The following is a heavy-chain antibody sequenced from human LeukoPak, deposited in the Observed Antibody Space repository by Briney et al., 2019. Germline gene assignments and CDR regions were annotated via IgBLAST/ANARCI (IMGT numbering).Heavy chain of an antibody. CDR2: IYYSGST. CDR1: GGSISSYY. J-gene: IGHJ3*02. Sequence: SETLSLTCTVSGGSISSYYWSWIRQPPGKGLEWIGYIYYSGSTNYNPSLKSRVTISVDTSKNQFSLKLSSVTAADTAVYYCARAGTYYYGSGSYFRAFDIWGQGTMVTVSS. V-gene: IGHV4-59*01. D-gene: IGHD3-10*01. CDR3: ARAGTYYYGSGSYFRAFDI.